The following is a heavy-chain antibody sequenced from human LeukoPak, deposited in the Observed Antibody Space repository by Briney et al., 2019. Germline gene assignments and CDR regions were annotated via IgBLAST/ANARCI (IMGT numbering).Heavy chain of an antibody. Sequence: SETLSLPCTVSGGSISSSSYYWGWIRQPPGKGLEWIGSIYYSGSTYYNPSLKSRVTISVDTSKDQFSLKLSSVTAADTAVYYCAATGTSRDYWGQGTLVTVSS. D-gene: IGHD1-26*01. CDR2: IYYSGST. J-gene: IGHJ4*02. V-gene: IGHV4-39*07. CDR3: AATGTSRDY. CDR1: GGSISSSSYY.